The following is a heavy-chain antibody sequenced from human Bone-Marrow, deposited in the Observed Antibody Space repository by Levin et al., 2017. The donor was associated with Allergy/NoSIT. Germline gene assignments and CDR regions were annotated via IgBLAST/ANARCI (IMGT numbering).Heavy chain of an antibody. CDR1: GLAFSNFA. Sequence: SCTASGLAFSNFAMSWVRQAPGKGLEWVAAITGSGGRLFYGDSVKGRFSISRDNSKNTMYLQMNSLRPEDTAVYYCAKMKGAGSHYDYGMDVWGQGTTVTVSS. CDR2: ITGSGGRL. CDR3: AKMKGAGSHYDYGMDV. D-gene: IGHD3-10*01. V-gene: IGHV3-23*01. J-gene: IGHJ6*02.